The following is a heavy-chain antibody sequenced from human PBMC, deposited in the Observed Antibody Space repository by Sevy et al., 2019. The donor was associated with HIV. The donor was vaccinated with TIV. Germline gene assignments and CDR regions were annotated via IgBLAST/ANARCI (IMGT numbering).Heavy chain of an antibody. CDR2: IFNDGKTK. V-gene: IGHV3-33*01. CDR3: ARESGSDWYLDY. Sequence: GGSLRLSCKASGFIFSRYGVHWVRQAPGKGLEWVASIFNDGKTKYYGDPVKGRFTISRDDSKNTLYLQMDSLRGEDTGVYYCARESGSDWYLDYWGQGTLVTVSS. CDR1: GFIFSRYG. J-gene: IGHJ4*02. D-gene: IGHD2-21*02.